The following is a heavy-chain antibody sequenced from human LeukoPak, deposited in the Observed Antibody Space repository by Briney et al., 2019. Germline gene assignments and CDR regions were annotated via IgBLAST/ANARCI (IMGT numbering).Heavy chain of an antibody. Sequence: ASVKVSCKASGYTFTSYAMNWVRQAPGQGLEWMGWINPNSGGTNYAQKFQGRVTMTRDTSISTAYMELSRLRSDDTAVYYCARELAYCGGDCYSGAHGYWGQGTLVTVSS. CDR1: GYTFTSYA. CDR3: ARELAYCGGDCYSGAHGY. D-gene: IGHD2-21*02. V-gene: IGHV1-2*02. J-gene: IGHJ4*02. CDR2: INPNSGGT.